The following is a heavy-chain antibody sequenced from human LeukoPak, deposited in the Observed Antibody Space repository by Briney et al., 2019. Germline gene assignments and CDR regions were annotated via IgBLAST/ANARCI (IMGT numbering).Heavy chain of an antibody. Sequence: GGSLRLSCAASGFIFSSYSMNWVRQAPGKGLEWVSYISSSSSMIYYADSVKGRFTISRDNAKNSLYLQMNSLRAEDTAVYYCARARGLRLGELSPPPDYWGQGTLVTVSS. CDR3: ARARGLRLGELSPPPDY. D-gene: IGHD3-16*02. J-gene: IGHJ4*02. V-gene: IGHV3-48*04. CDR2: ISSSSSMI. CDR1: GFIFSSYS.